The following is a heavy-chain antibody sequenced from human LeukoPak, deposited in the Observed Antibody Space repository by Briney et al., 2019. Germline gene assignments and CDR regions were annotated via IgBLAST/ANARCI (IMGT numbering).Heavy chain of an antibody. J-gene: IGHJ4*02. CDR3: ASNGYGAGTTT. V-gene: IGHV3-48*01. D-gene: IGHD3-10*01. CDR1: GFTFSSYE. Sequence: GGSLRLSCAASGFTFSSYEMNWVRRAPGKGLEWVSSLSSSSSTINYADSVKGRFTISRDNPKNTVDLHINSLRAEDTAVYYCASNGYGAGTTTWGQGALVTVSS. CDR2: LSSSSSTI.